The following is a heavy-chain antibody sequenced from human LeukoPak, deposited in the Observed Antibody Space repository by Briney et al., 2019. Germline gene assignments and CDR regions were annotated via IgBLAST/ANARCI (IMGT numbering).Heavy chain of an antibody. D-gene: IGHD3-3*01. V-gene: IGHV4-31*03. CDR3: ASWSYDFWSGYSETSFDY. Sequence: KPSETLSLTCTVSGGSISSGGYYWSWIRQHPGKGLEWIGYIYYSGSTYYNPSLKSRVTISVDTSKNQFSLKLSSVTAADTAVYYCASWSYDFWSGYSETSFDYWGQGTLVTVSS. J-gene: IGHJ4*02. CDR2: IYYSGST. CDR1: GGSISSGGYY.